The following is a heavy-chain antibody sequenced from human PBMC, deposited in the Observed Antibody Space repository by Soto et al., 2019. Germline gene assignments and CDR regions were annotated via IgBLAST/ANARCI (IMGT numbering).Heavy chain of an antibody. CDR1: GYIFTSYY. D-gene: IGHD2-21*01. Sequence: QVRLVQSGAEVKRPGTSVKVSCKASGYIFTSYYVHWVRQVPGQGLEWMGWINPNTGGTNYAQRFEGRVNMTRDTSISTAYMELSRMTSDDTAIYFCARVRHRREFAPWGQGTLVTVSS. V-gene: IGHV1-2*02. J-gene: IGHJ5*02. CDR2: INPNTGGT. CDR3: ARVRHRREFAP.